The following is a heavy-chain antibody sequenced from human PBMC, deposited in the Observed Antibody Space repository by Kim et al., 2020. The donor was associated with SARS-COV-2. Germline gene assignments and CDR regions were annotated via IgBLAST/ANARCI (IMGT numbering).Heavy chain of an antibody. V-gene: IGHV3-48*02. CDR2: ISSSSSTI. Sequence: GGSLRLSCAASGFTFSSYSMNWVRQAPGKGLEWVSYISSSSSTIYYADSVKGRFTISRDNAKKSLYLQMNSLGDEDTAVYYCATGLWFDPWGQGTLVTVSS. CDR1: GFTFSSYS. CDR3: ATGLWFDP. J-gene: IGHJ5*02.